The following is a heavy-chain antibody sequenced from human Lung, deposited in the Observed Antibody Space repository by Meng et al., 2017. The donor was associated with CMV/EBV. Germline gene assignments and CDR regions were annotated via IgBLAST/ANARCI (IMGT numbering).Heavy chain of an antibody. V-gene: IGHV1-2*02. J-gene: IGHJ4*02. CDR1: GYPFPGSY. CDR3: ARRHSATWYSFAY. D-gene: IGHD6-13*01. Sequence: ASGYPFPGSYFHGGRQAPGQGLDWMGWINPNRGSTTYHKKFQDKVTMTRDTSISTAYMVLTRLRSADTAVYYYARRHSATWYSFAYWGQGTLVTVSS. CDR2: INPNRGST.